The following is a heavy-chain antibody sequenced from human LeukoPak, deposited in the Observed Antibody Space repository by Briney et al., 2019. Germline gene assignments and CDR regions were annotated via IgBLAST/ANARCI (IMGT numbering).Heavy chain of an antibody. CDR3: ARAITGTSCYDY. D-gene: IGHD2-2*01. CDR2: ISYSGTT. CDR1: GVSISSSDSH. Sequence: PSQTLSLICTVSGVSISSSDSHWAWLRQHPGKGLEWIGYISYSGTTSYSPSLASRVTMSLDRSQNKVSLRLSSVTAADTAVYHCARAITGTSCYDYWGQGTLVTVSS. V-gene: IGHV4-31*03. J-gene: IGHJ4*02.